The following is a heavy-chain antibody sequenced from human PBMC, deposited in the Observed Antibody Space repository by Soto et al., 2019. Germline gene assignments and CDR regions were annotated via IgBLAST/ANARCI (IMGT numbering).Heavy chain of an antibody. CDR1: GFTFSSYG. V-gene: IGHV3-33*01. Sequence: QVQLVESGGGVVQPGRSLRLSCAASGFTFSSYGMHWVRQAPGKGLEWVAVIWYDGSNKYYADSVKGRFTISRDNSKNTRYLQMNSRRAEATAVYYCARAVVVVAANWFDPWGQGTLVTVSS. CDR2: IWYDGSNK. J-gene: IGHJ5*02. CDR3: ARAVVVVAANWFDP. D-gene: IGHD2-15*01.